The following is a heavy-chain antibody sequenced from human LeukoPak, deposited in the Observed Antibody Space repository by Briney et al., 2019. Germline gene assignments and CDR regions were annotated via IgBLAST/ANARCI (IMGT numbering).Heavy chain of an antibody. D-gene: IGHD6-13*01. CDR3: ARNLIPEQLVLNF. V-gene: IGHV4-4*07. J-gene: IGHJ4*02. CDR1: GGSISSYY. CDR2: IYTSGST. Sequence: SETLSLTCTVSGGSISSYYWSWIRQPAGKRLEWIGRIYTSGSTNYNPSLKSRVTMSVDTSKNQFSLKLSSVTAADTAVYYCARNLIPEQLVLNFWGQETLVTVSS.